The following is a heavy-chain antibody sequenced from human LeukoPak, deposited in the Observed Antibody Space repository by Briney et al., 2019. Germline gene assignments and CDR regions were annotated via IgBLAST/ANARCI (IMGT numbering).Heavy chain of an antibody. CDR2: IIPIFGTA. CDR1: GGTFSSYA. CDR3: ARRASGITMVRGSSGYYFDY. Sequence: ASVKVSCKASGGTFSSYAISWVRQAPGQGLEWMGGIIPIFGTANYAQKFQGRVTITADESTSTAYMELSSLRSEDTAVYYCARRASGITMVRGSSGYYFDYWGQGTLVTVSS. J-gene: IGHJ4*02. D-gene: IGHD3-10*01. V-gene: IGHV1-69*13.